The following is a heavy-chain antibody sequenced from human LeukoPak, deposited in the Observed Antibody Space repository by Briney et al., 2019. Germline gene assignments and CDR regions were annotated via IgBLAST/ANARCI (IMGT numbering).Heavy chain of an antibody. J-gene: IGHJ4*02. CDR3: ARDRWGRDIVVVPAAISSSLFDY. CDR1: GYTFTSYG. D-gene: IGHD2-2*02. CDR2: ISAYNGNT. Sequence: ASVKVSCKASGYTFTSYGISWVRQAPGQGLEWMGWISAYNGNTNYAQKLQGRVTMTTDTSTSTAYMELRSLRSDDTAVYYCARDRWGRDIVVVPAAISSSLFDYWGQGTLVTVSS. V-gene: IGHV1-18*01.